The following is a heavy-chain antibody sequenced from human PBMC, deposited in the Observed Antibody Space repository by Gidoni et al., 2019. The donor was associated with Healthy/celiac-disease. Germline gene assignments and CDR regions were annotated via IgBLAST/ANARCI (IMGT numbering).Heavy chain of an antibody. CDR2: IYYSGST. J-gene: IGHJ5*02. CDR1: GGSIRSSSYY. D-gene: IGHD6-6*01. V-gene: IGHV4-39*02. CDR3: AREVSSSSGWFDP. Sequence: QLQLQESGPGLVKPSETLSLTCTVSGGSIRSSSYYWGWIRQPPGKGLEWIGSIYYSGSTYYNPSLKSRVTISVDTSKNQCSLKLSSVTAADTAVYYCAREVSSSSGWFDPWGQGTLVTVSS.